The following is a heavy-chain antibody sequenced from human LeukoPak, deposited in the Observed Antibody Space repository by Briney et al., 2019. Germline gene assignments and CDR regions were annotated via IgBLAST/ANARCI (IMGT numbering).Heavy chain of an antibody. CDR3: AREPDPGIAAAGTDSGLGY. D-gene: IGHD6-13*01. CDR1: GYTFTSYY. V-gene: IGHV1-46*01. J-gene: IGHJ4*02. Sequence: ASVKVSCKASGYTFTSYYMHWVRQAPGQGLEWMGIINPSGGSTSYAQKFQGRVTMTRGTSTSTVYMELSSLRSEDTAVYYCAREPDPGIAAAGTDSGLGYWGQGTLVTVSS. CDR2: INPSGGST.